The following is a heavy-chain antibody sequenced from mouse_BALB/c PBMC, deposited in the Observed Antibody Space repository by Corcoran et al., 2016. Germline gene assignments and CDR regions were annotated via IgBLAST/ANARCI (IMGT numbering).Heavy chain of an antibody. CDR2: INPYNDGT. Sequence: EVQLQQSGPELVKPGASVKMSCKASGYTFTSYVMHWVKQKPGQGLEWIGYINPYNDGTKYNEKFKGKATLTSDKSYSTAYMELSSLTSEDSAVYYCARWAGSSYWYFDVWGAGTTVTVSS. J-gene: IGHJ1*01. D-gene: IGHD1-1*01. CDR1: GYTFTSYV. V-gene: IGHV1S136*01. CDR3: ARWAGSSYWYFDV.